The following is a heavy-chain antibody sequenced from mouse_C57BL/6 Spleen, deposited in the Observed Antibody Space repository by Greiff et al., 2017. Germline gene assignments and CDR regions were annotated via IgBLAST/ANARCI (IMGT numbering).Heavy chain of an antibody. J-gene: IGHJ3*01. CDR2: IDPNSGGT. Sequence: QVQLQQPGAELVKPGASVTLSCKASGYTFTSYWMHWVKQRPGRGLEWIGRIDPNSGGTKYNEKFKSKATLTVDKPSSTAYMQLSSLTSEDSAVYYCARDDGYYERVWFAYWGQGTLVTVSA. CDR1: GYTFTSYW. V-gene: IGHV1-72*01. D-gene: IGHD2-3*01. CDR3: ARDDGYYERVWFAY.